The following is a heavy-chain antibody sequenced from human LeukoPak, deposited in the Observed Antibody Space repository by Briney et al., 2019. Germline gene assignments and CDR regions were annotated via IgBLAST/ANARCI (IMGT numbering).Heavy chain of an antibody. Sequence: SETLSLTCVVSGYSISGCYNWGWIRQPPGKGLEWFGSIYHSGGTYYNPSLKSRVTISVDTSKNQFSLKLSTVTAADTAVYYCARGLIVVVDWGQGTLVTVSS. D-gene: IGHD3-22*01. CDR2: IYHSGGT. V-gene: IGHV4-38-2*01. J-gene: IGHJ4*02. CDR1: GYSISGCYN. CDR3: ARGLIVVVD.